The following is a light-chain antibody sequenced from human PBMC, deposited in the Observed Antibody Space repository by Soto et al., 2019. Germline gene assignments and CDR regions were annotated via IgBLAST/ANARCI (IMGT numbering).Light chain of an antibody. CDR2: QNN. CDR3: QAWGGSTGV. J-gene: IGLJ1*01. V-gene: IGLV3-1*01. CDR1: KLGNKY. Sequence: SYELTQPPSVAVSPGQTASITCSGDKLGNKYACWYQQKPGQSPVLVIYQNNKRPSGIPERFSGSNSGNTATLTISGTQATDEADYYCQAWGGSTGVFGTGTKLTVL.